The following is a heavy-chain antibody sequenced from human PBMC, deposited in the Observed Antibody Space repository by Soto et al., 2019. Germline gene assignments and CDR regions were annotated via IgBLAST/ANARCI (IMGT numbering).Heavy chain of an antibody. Sequence: QVQLVQSGAEVKKPGSSVKVSCKASGGTFSSYTISWVRQAPGQGLEWMGRIIPILGIANYAQKFQGRVTITADKSTSTAYMELSSLRSEDTAVYYFARDRSVVLGYMDVWGKGTTVTVSS. D-gene: IGHD2-21*01. V-gene: IGHV1-69*08. CDR2: IIPILGIA. CDR1: GGTFSSYT. J-gene: IGHJ6*03. CDR3: ARDRSVVLGYMDV.